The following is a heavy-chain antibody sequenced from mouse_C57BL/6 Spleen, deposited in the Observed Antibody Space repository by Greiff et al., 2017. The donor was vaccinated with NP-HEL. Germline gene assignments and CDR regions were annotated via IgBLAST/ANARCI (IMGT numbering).Heavy chain of an antibody. CDR3: ARDDYDRALYYDAMDY. Sequence: QVQLQQPGAELVKPGASVKLSCKASGYTFTSYWMHWVKQRPGQGLEWIGMIHPNSGSTNYNENFKSKATLPVDKSSSTAYMQLSSLTSEESAVYYCARDDYDRALYYDAMDYWGQGTSVTVSS. CDR1: GYTFTSYW. CDR2: IHPNSGST. V-gene: IGHV1-64*01. J-gene: IGHJ4*01. D-gene: IGHD2-4*01.